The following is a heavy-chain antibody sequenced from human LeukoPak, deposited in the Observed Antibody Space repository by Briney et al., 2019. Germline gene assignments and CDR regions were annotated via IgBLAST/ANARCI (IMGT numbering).Heavy chain of an antibody. J-gene: IGHJ6*03. Sequence: GSLRLSCAASGFTFSSYSMNWIRQPPGKGLEWIGEINHSGNTNYSPSLKSRVTISVDTSKNQFSLRLSSVTAADTAVYYCARGLYCSGGSCYFSYYYYYYMDGWGKGTTVTVSS. CDR1: GFTFSSYS. CDR3: ARGLYCSGGSCYFSYYYYYYMDG. D-gene: IGHD2-15*01. CDR2: INHSGNT. V-gene: IGHV4-34*01.